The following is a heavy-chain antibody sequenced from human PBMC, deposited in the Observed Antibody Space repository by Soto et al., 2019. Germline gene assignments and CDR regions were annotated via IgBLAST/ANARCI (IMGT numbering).Heavy chain of an antibody. V-gene: IGHV4-59*01. CDR2: IYYSGST. J-gene: IGHJ4*01. Sequence: QVQLQESGPGLVKPSETLSLTCTVSGGSISSYYWSWIRQPPGKGLEWIGYIYYSGSTYYNPSLKSRVTISVDTSKNQFSLKLSSVTAADTAVYYCSRVTTTVFLFDYWGQEALVTVSS. D-gene: IGHD4-17*01. CDR1: GGSISSYY. CDR3: SRVTTTVFLFDY.